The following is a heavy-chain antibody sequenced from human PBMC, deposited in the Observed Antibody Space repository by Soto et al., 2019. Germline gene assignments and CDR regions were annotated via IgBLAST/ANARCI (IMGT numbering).Heavy chain of an antibody. V-gene: IGHV3-48*02. J-gene: IGHJ4*02. Sequence: GGSLRLSCADSGFTFSIYSMNWVRQAPGKGLEWVSYISNSGGTIYYADSVKGRFTVSRDNAKNSLYLQMNGLRDEDTAVYYCARDRGGSYFDYWGQGTLVTVSS. CDR2: ISNSGGTI. CDR1: GFTFSIYS. CDR3: ARDRGGSYFDY. D-gene: IGHD3-10*01.